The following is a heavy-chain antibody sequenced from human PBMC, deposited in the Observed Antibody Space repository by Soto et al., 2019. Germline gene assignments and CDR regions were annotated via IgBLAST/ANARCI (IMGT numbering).Heavy chain of an antibody. CDR2: INPSGGST. CDR3: ARDFLDIVVVPAAMYGYGMDV. CDR1: GYTFTNYG. V-gene: IGHV1-46*01. D-gene: IGHD2-2*03. J-gene: IGHJ6*02. Sequence: GASVKVSCKASGYTFTNYGISWVRQAPGQGLEWMGIINPSGGSTSYAQKFQGRVTMTRDTSTSTVYMELSSLRSEDTAVYYCARDFLDIVVVPAAMYGYGMDVWGQGTTVTVSS.